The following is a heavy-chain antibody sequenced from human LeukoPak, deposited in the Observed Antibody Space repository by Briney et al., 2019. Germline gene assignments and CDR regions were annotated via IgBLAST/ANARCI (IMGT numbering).Heavy chain of an antibody. CDR1: GFTFKDYA. CDR2: ISWNSGSI. V-gene: IGHV3-9*01. D-gene: IGHD5-18*01. CDR3: AKVDGYSYGYFDY. Sequence: GGSLRLSGAVSGFTFKDYARHGVGQAPGKGLEGVSGISWNSGSIGYADSVKGRFTISRDNAKNSLYLQMNSLRAEDTALYYCAKVDGYSYGYFDYWGQGTLVTVSS. J-gene: IGHJ4*02.